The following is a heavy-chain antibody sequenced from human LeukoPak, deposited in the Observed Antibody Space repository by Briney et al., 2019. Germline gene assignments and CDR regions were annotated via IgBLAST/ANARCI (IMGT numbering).Heavy chain of an antibody. D-gene: IGHD1-14*01. V-gene: IGHV3-23*01. CDR2: ISGSGGST. CDR1: GXTFSNYA. J-gene: IGHJ4*02. CDR3: AKDSTRTPQNFDY. Sequence: PGGSLRLSCAGSGXTFSNYAMNWVRQAPGKGLEWVSGISGSGGSTYYADSVTGRFTISRDNSKNTLYLQMNGLRAEDTAVYYCAKDSTRTPQNFDYWGQGTLVTVSS.